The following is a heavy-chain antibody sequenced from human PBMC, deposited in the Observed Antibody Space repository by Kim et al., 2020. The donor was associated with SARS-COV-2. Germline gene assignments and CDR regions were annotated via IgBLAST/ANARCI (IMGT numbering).Heavy chain of an antibody. CDR2: IRSKTDGGTT. CDR3: TTVRFLYTSSWSD. CDR1: GFSFNNAW. D-gene: IGHD6-13*01. V-gene: IGHV3-15*01. J-gene: IGHJ4*02. Sequence: GGSLRPSCVGSGFSFNNAWMTWVRQTPGKGLEWVGRIRSKTDGGTTDYATPVRGRFTISRDDSKNTLYLQMNSLKTEDTAVYYCTTVRFLYTSSWSDWGQGTLVTVSS.